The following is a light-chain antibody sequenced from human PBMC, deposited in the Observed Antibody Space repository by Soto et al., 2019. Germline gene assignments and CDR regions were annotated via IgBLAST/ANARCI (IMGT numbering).Light chain of an antibody. Sequence: QSVLTQPVSASASAGQRVTISCSGGSSNIGGNTVAWYQHLPGTAPPRLIFTAGQRPSGVPGRFSGSKSGTSASLAISGLQSEDEGDYYYSAWDNSLNGYVFGPGTKVTVL. V-gene: IGLV1-44*01. J-gene: IGLJ1*01. CDR1: SSNIGGNT. CDR2: TAG. CDR3: SAWDNSLNGYV.